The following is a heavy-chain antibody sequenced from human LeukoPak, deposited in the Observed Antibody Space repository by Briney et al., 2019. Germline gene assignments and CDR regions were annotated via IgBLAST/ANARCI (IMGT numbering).Heavy chain of an antibody. V-gene: IGHV3-30*18. D-gene: IGHD4-17*01. CDR3: AKQYGDYQYYFDF. J-gene: IGHJ4*02. CDR2: VSYDGSNT. CDR1: GYTFTSYG. Sequence: SCTASGYTFTSYGMHWVRQAPGKGLEWVAVVSYDGSNTYYADSVKGRFTISRGNSKNTLYLQMNSLRAEDTAVYYCAKQYGDYQYYFDFWGQGTLVTVSS.